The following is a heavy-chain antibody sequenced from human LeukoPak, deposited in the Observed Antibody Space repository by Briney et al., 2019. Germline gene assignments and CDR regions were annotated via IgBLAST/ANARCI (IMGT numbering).Heavy chain of an antibody. Sequence: ASVKVSFKASGGTFSSYAISWVRQAPGQGLEWMGGIIPIFGTANYAQKFQGRVTITADESTSTAYMELSSLRSEDTAVYYCARPHPYCSGGSCLEDYYYGMDVWGQGTTVTVSS. D-gene: IGHD2-15*01. V-gene: IGHV1-69*13. CDR2: IIPIFGTA. CDR3: ARPHPYCSGGSCLEDYYYGMDV. CDR1: GGTFSSYA. J-gene: IGHJ6*02.